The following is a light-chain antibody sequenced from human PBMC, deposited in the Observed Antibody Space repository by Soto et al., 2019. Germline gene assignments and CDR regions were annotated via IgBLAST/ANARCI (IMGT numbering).Light chain of an antibody. J-gene: IGLJ1*01. Sequence: QSALTQPASVSGSPGQSITISCTGTSSDVGAYNFVSWYQHHPGRAPKLIIYEVTIRPSGVSNRFSGSKSGNTASLTISGLQAEDGADYYCSSYTPSTPYVFGSGTKLTVL. V-gene: IGLV2-14*01. CDR3: SSYTPSTPYV. CDR2: EVT. CDR1: SSDVGAYNF.